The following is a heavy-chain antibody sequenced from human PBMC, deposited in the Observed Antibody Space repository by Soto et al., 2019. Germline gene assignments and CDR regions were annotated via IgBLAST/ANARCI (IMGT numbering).Heavy chain of an antibody. Sequence: EVQLLESGGGLVQPGGSLRLSCAVSGFTFSSYGMSWVRQAPGKGLEWVSTISGSGGSTYYADSVKGRFTISRDNSKNTLYLQMNSLRAEDTAIYYCARDKGSGWYGYYGMDVWGQGTKVTVSS. V-gene: IGHV3-23*01. J-gene: IGHJ6*02. CDR1: GFTFSSYG. CDR3: ARDKGSGWYGYYGMDV. D-gene: IGHD6-19*01. CDR2: ISGSGGST.